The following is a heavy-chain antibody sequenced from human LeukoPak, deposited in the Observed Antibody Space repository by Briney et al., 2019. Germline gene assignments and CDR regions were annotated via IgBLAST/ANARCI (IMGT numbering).Heavy chain of an antibody. D-gene: IGHD6-19*01. V-gene: IGHV4-59*01. CDR2: IYYSGST. Sequence: SETLSLTCTVSGGSISSYYWSWIRQPPGKGLEWIGYIYYSGSTNYNPSLKSRVTISVHTSKNQFSLKLSSVTAADTAVYYCASTYSSGWYFAFDIWGQGTMVTVSS. CDR3: ASTYSSGWYFAFDI. CDR1: GGSISSYY. J-gene: IGHJ3*02.